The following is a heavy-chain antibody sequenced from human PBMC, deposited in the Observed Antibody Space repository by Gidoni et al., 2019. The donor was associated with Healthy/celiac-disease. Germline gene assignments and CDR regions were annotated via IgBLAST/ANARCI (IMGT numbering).Heavy chain of an antibody. D-gene: IGHD5-12*01. J-gene: IGHJ4*02. CDR1: GFTFSSYA. V-gene: IGHV3-30*01. CDR2: ISYDGSNK. CDR3: ARTGVKGDGYKWDRFDY. Sequence: QVQLVESGGGVVQPGRSLRLSCAASGFTFSSYAMHWVRQAPGKGLEWVAVISYDGSNKYYADSVKGRFTISRDNSKNTLYLQMNSLRAEDTAVYYCARTGVKGDGYKWDRFDYWGQGTLVTVSS.